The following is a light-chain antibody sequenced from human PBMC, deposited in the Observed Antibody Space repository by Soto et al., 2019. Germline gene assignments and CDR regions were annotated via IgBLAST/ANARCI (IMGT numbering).Light chain of an antibody. CDR1: SVSVSTANN. CDR2: STS. CDR3: ALFMGNGISV. Sequence: QTVVTQESSFSVSPGGTVTLTCGLISVSVSTANNPNWYQQTPGQAPRTLIYSTSTRSSGVPDRFSCSILGNKAALTITGAQADDESDYYCALFMGNGISVFGTGTKLTVL. V-gene: IGLV8-61*01. J-gene: IGLJ1*01.